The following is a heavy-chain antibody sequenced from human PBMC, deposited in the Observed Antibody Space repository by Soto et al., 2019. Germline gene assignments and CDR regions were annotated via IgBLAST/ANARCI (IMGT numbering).Heavy chain of an antibody. CDR3: TKGPNWNYYYYGVDV. CDR2: VYSSGAT. D-gene: IGHD1-20*01. J-gene: IGHJ6*02. CDR1: GDSVSNYY. V-gene: IGHV4-4*07. Sequence: HVQLQESGPGLVKPSETLSLTCTVSGDSVSNYYWSWIRQPAGRGLEWIVRVYSSGATNYNPSLNGRVTMSVDTSRNQVSLRLSSVTAADTAIYYCTKGPNWNYYYYGVDVWGQGTAVTVSS.